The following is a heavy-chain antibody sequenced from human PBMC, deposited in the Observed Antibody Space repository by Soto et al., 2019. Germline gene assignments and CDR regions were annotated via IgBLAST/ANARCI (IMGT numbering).Heavy chain of an antibody. CDR3: ARDGEDIVVVVAAKSYYGMDV. D-gene: IGHD2-15*01. CDR1: GYIFTAYS. Sequence: EASVKVSCKASGYIFTAYSMHWVRQAPGQGLEWMGWINPNSGGTNYAQKFQGRVTMTRDTSISTAYMELSRLRSDDTAVYYCARDGEDIVVVVAAKSYYGMDVWGQGTTVTVSS. V-gene: IGHV1-2*02. J-gene: IGHJ6*02. CDR2: INPNSGGT.